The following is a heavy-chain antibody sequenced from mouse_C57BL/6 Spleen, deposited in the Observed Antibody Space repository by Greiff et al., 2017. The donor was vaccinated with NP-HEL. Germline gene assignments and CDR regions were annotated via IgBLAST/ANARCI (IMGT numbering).Heavy chain of an antibody. Sequence: QVQLKQPGAELVQPGASVKLSCKASGFTFTSYCMPWVQQRPGQGLEWIGKIDPYDSYTNYNQKFKGKATLTVDTSSSTAYMQLSSLTSEDSAVYYGARAGSSSWFAYWGQGTLVTVSA. D-gene: IGHD1-1*01. CDR1: GFTFTSYC. CDR3: ARAGSSSWFAY. V-gene: IGHV1-50*01. J-gene: IGHJ3*01. CDR2: IDPYDSYT.